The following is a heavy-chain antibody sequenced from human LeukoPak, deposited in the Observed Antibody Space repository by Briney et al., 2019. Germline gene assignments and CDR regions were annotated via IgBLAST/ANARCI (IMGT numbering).Heavy chain of an antibody. CDR3: ARAQRIRGSSVVRGVMRY. CDR1: GYTFTSYD. D-gene: IGHD3-10*01. CDR2: MNPNSGNT. V-gene: IGHV1-8*01. Sequence: GASVKVSCKASGYTFTSYDINWVRQATGQGLEWMGWMNPNSGNTGYAQKFQGRVTMTRNTSISTAYMELSSLRSEDTAVYYCARAQRIRGSSVVRGVMRYWGQGTLVTVSS. J-gene: IGHJ4*02.